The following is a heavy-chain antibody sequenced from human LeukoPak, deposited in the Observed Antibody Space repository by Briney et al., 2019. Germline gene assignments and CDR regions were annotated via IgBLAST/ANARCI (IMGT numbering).Heavy chain of an antibody. CDR3: AREKMTTNYFDY. CDR2: IYLDGTT. Sequence: PGGSLRLSCTASGFTVSGNYMSWVRQAPGKGQEWVSVIYLDGTTYYADSVKGRFTISRDNSKNTLYLQMNSLRAADTAVYYCAREKMTTNYFDYWGQGTLVTVSS. CDR1: GFTVSGNY. V-gene: IGHV3-66*01. D-gene: IGHD4-4*01. J-gene: IGHJ4*02.